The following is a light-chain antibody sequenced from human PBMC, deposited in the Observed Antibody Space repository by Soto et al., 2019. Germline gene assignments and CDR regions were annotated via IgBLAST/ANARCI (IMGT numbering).Light chain of an antibody. Sequence: FVLTQSPGTLSLSPGERATLSCRASQTVRNNYLAWYQQKPGQAPRLLIWGASNRATGIPDRFSGSGSGTDFTLTISRLEPEDFVVFYCYQYGSTPPTFGQGTKVDIK. CDR3: YQYGSTPPT. V-gene: IGKV3-20*01. CDR1: QTVRNNY. CDR2: GAS. J-gene: IGKJ1*01.